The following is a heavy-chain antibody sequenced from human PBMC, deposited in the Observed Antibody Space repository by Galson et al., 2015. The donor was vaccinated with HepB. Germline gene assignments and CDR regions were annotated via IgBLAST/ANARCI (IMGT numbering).Heavy chain of an antibody. J-gene: IGHJ4*02. CDR2: ISAGNGNT. D-gene: IGHD6-13*01. CDR3: ARVEMGGSSWYSDY. V-gene: IGHV1-3*01. Sequence: SVKVSCKASGYTFTSYAVHWVRQAPGQRLEWMGWISAGNGNTKYSQKFQGRVTITRDTSASTAYMELSSLRSEDTAVYYCARVEMGGSSWYSDYWGQGTLVTVSS. CDR1: GYTFTSYA.